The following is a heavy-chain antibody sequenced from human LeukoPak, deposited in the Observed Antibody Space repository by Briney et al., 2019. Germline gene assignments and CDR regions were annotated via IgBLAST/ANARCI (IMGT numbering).Heavy chain of an antibody. J-gene: IGHJ6*02. V-gene: IGHV1-24*01. D-gene: IGHD6-19*01. CDR3: ARVPGIAVAGTTYYYYGMDV. CDR1: GYTLTELS. Sequence: GASVKVSCKVSGYTLTELSMHWVRQAPGKGLEWMGGFDPEDGETIYAQKFQGRVTMTEDTSTDTAYMELSSLRSEDTAVYYCARVPGIAVAGTTYYYYGMDVWGQGTTVTVSS. CDR2: FDPEDGET.